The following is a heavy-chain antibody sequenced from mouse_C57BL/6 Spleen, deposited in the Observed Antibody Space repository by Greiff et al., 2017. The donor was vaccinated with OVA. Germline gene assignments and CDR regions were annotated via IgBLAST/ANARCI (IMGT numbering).Heavy chain of an antibody. CDR1: GYAFSSYW. J-gene: IGHJ3*01. Sequence: VQLQESGAELVKPGASVKISCKASGYAFSSYWMNWVKQRPGKGLEWIGQIYPGDGDTNYNGKFKGKATLTADKSSSTAYMQLSSLTSEDSAVYFCARNRNYSNYFFAYWGQGTLVTVSA. V-gene: IGHV1-80*01. CDR3: ARNRNYSNYFFAY. D-gene: IGHD2-5*01. CDR2: IYPGDGDT.